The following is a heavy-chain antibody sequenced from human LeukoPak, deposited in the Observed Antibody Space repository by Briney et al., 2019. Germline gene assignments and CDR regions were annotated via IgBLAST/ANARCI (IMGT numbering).Heavy chain of an antibody. D-gene: IGHD2/OR15-2a*01. V-gene: IGHV4-61*05. Sequence: SETLSLTCTVSGGSISSSSYYWGWIRQPPGKGLEWIGYIYYSGSTNYNPSLKSRVTISVDTSKNQFSLKLSSVTAADTAVYYCARHTYFGFDIWGQGTMVTVSS. CDR1: GGSISSSSYY. J-gene: IGHJ3*02. CDR2: IYYSGST. CDR3: ARHTYFGFDI.